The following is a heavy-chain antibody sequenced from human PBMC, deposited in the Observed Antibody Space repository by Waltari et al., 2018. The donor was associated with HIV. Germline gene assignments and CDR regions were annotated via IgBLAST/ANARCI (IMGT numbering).Heavy chain of an antibody. J-gene: IGHJ4*02. V-gene: IGHV3-23*01. CDR2: ISGSGRST. CDR3: AKDCGGDCYMD. CDR1: GSPFRSYA. D-gene: IGHD2-21*02. Sequence: EVQLLESGGGLVPPGGSLRTSGADSGSPFRSYAMSWVRQAPGKGLEWVSAISGSGRSTYYADSVKGRFTISRDNSKNTVYLQMNSLRAEDTALYYCAKDCGGDCYMDWGQGTLVTVSS.